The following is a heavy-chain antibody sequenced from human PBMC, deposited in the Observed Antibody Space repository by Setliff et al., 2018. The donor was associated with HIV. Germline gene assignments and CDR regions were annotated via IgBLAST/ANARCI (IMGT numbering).Heavy chain of an antibody. CDR2: IYYSGST. CDR1: GGSISRYY. D-gene: IGHD6-19*01. J-gene: IGHJ6*03. Sequence: SETLSLTCTVSGGSISRYYWGWIRQPPGKGLEWFGYIYYSGSTNYNPSLKSRVTISVDTSKNQFSLKLSSVTAAGTAVYYCARHKASYSSGWRVPAKNYYYYMDVWGKGTTVTVTS. CDR3: ARHKASYSSGWRVPAKNYYYYMDV. V-gene: IGHV4-59*08.